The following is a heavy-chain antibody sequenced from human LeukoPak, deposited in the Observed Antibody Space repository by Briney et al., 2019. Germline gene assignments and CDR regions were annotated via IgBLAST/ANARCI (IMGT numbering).Heavy chain of an antibody. Sequence: PGGSLRLSCAASGFTFSSYSMNWVRQAPGKGLEWVSSISSSSSYIYYADSVKGRFTISRDIAKNSLYLQMNSLRAEDTAVYYCASDRLLWFGELSRYYYGMDVWGKGTTVTVSS. CDR2: ISSSSSYI. J-gene: IGHJ6*04. CDR3: ASDRLLWFGELSRYYYGMDV. V-gene: IGHV3-21*01. D-gene: IGHD3-10*01. CDR1: GFTFSSYS.